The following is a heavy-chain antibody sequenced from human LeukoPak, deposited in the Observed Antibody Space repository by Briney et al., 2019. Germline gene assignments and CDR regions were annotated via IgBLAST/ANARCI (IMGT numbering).Heavy chain of an antibody. Sequence: PSQTLSLTCTVSGGSISSGGYYWGWIRQPPGKGLEWIGSIYYSGSTYYNPSLKSRVTISVDTSKNQFSLKLSSVTAADTAVYYCARLCGYYYDSSGYVDYWGQGTLVTVSS. J-gene: IGHJ4*02. CDR1: GGSISSGGYY. CDR3: ARLCGYYYDSSGYVDY. V-gene: IGHV4-39*01. D-gene: IGHD3-22*01. CDR2: IYYSGST.